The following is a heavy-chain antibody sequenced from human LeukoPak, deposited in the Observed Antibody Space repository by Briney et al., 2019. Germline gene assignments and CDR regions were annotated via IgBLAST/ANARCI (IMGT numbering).Heavy chain of an antibody. Sequence: GESLKISCLASGFTFSGYSVNWVRQAPGKGLEWVSYISISSTTINYADSVKGRFTISRDNAKNSLYLQMNSLRDEDTAVYYCARVMYGGISYSVDYWGQGTLVTVSS. J-gene: IGHJ4*02. V-gene: IGHV3-48*02. CDR1: GFTFSGYS. D-gene: IGHD1-26*01. CDR2: ISISSTTI. CDR3: ARVMYGGISYSVDY.